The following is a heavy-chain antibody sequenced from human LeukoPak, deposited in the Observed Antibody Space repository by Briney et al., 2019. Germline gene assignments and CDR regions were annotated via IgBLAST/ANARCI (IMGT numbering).Heavy chain of an antibody. CDR1: GFTFSSYG. CDR3: AKDHLPGIVVADRDY. V-gene: IGHV3-23*01. D-gene: IGHD6-19*01. J-gene: IGHJ4*02. CDR2: ISGSGGST. Sequence: GGSLRLSCAASGFTFSSYGMSWVRQAPGKGLEWVSGISGSGGSTYYADSVKGRFTVSRDNSKNTVYLQITSVRAEDTGVYYCAKDHLPGIVVADRDYWGQGTLVTVSS.